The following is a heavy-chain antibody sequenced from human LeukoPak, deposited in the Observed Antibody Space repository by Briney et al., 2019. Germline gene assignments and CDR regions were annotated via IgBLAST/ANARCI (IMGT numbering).Heavy chain of an antibody. CDR2: IYYSGST. CDR3: ARDEHDYGDY. Sequence: SETLSLTCTVSGGSISSSSYYWGWIRQPPGKGLEWIGSIYYSGSTYYNPSLKSRVTISVDTSKNQFSLKLSSVTAADTAVHYCARDEHDYGDYWGQGTLVTVSS. D-gene: IGHD1/OR15-1a*01. V-gene: IGHV4-39*01. CDR1: GGSISSSSYY. J-gene: IGHJ4*02.